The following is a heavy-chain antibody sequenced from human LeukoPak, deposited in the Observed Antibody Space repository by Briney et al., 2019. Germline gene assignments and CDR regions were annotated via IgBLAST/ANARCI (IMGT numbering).Heavy chain of an antibody. CDR1: GFNFMRYA. V-gene: IGHV3-30*03. D-gene: IGHD5-12*01. J-gene: IGHJ4*02. CDR3: TTKVIRGNSGDDYDD. CDR2: ISSDGNDK. Sequence: PGGSLRLSCAASGFNFMRYAMSWVRQAPGKGLEWVALISSDGNDKLYGDSVKGRFTISRDDSKSTLYLQMNSLRAEDTAVYYCTTKVIRGNSGDDYDDWGQGTLVTVSS.